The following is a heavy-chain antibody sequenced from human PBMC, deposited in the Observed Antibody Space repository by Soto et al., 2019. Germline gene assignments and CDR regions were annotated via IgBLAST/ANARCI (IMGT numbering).Heavy chain of an antibody. CDR2: IYYSGST. V-gene: IGHV4-61*01. CDR3: ARGGYCGGDCYLGLDY. Sequence: PSETLSLTCTVSGGSVSSGSYYWSWIRQPPGKGLEWIGYIYYSGSTNYNPSLKSRVTISVDTSKNQFSLKLSSVTAADTAVYYCARGGYCGGDCYLGLDYWGHGTLVTVYS. J-gene: IGHJ4*01. CDR1: GGSVSSGSYY. D-gene: IGHD2-21*02.